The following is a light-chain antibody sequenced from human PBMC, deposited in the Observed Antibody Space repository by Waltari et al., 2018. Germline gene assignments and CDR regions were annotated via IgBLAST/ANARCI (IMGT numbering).Light chain of an antibody. CDR2: GNR. J-gene: IGLJ3*02. V-gene: IGLV1-40*01. CDR3: QSYDSSFWV. Sequence: QSVLTQPPSVSGAPGQRVTISCTGSSSNIGAGYDVHWYQQLPGTAPKLLIYGNRNRPPGVPDRFSGSKSGTSASLAITGLQAEDEADYYCQSYDSSFWVFGGGTKLTVL. CDR1: SSNIGAGYD.